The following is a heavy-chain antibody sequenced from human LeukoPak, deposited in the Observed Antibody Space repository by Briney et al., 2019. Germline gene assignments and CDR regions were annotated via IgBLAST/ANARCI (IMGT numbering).Heavy chain of an antibody. CDR3: ATHMGYYYMEV. CDR2: INHSGST. CDR1: GGSFSGYY. V-gene: IGHV4-34*01. Sequence: SETLSLTCAVYGGSFSGYYWSWIRQPPGKGLEWIGEINHSGSTNYDPSLKSRATISVDTSKNQFSLKLSSVTAADTAVYYCATHMGYYYMEVWGKGTTVTVSS. D-gene: IGHD2-21*01. J-gene: IGHJ6*03.